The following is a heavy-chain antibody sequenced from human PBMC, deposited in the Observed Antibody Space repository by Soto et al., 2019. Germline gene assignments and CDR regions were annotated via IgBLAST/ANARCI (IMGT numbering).Heavy chain of an antibody. CDR3: ARDRRIALAPNWFDP. D-gene: IGHD6-13*01. J-gene: IGHJ5*02. Sequence: QVQLVQSGAEVKKPGASVKVSCKASGYTFTSYGISWVRQAPGQGLEWMGWISAYNGNTNYAQKLQGRVTMTTDTSTSTAYMELRSLRSDDTSVYYCARDRRIALAPNWFDPWGQGTLVTVSS. CDR2: ISAYNGNT. CDR1: GYTFTSYG. V-gene: IGHV1-18*01.